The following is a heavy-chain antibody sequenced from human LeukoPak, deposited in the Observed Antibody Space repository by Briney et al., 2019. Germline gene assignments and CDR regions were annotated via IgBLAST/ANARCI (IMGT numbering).Heavy chain of an antibody. Sequence: SETLSLTCAVYGGSFSGYYWSWIRQPPGKGLEWIGEINHRGSTNYNPSLKSRVTISVDTSKNQFSLKLSSVTAADTAVCYCARVGATDDFDYWGQGTLVTVSS. CDR1: GGSFSGYY. CDR2: INHRGST. D-gene: IGHD1-26*01. J-gene: IGHJ4*02. CDR3: ARVGATDDFDY. V-gene: IGHV4-34*01.